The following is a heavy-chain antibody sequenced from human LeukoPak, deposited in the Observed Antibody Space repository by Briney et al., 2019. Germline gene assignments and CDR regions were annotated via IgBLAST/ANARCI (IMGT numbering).Heavy chain of an antibody. Sequence: GGSLRLSCAASGFAFSSYGMHWVRQAPGKGLEWVAVISKDGSDKYYPGSVRGRFTISRDNSKNTIYLQMDSLRAEDTAIYYCARDYWWNYDYWGQGTLVTVSS. D-gene: IGHD1-7*01. J-gene: IGHJ4*02. V-gene: IGHV3-30*19. CDR1: GFAFSSYG. CDR3: ARDYWWNYDY. CDR2: ISKDGSDK.